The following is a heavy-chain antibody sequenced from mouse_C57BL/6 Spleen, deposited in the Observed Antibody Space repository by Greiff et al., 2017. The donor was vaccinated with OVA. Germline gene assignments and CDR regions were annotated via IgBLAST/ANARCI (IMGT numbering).Heavy chain of an antibody. CDR2: IYPRSGNN. D-gene: IGHD2-4*01. CDR1: GYTFTSYG. CDR3: ARRGAYDYDKVDY. J-gene: IGHJ2*01. V-gene: IGHV1-81*01. Sequence: QVQLQQSGAELARPGASVKLSCKASGYTFTSYGISWVKQRTGQGLEWIGEIYPRSGNNYYNAKFKGKATLTADKSSSTAYMELRSLTSEDTAVYFCARRGAYDYDKVDYWGQGTTLTVSS.